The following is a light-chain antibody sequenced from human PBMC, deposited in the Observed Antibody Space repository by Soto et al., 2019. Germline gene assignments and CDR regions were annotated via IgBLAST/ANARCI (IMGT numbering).Light chain of an antibody. J-gene: IGKJ1*01. CDR3: QQYGSSPRT. CDR1: QSVSSSY. V-gene: IGKV3-20*01. Sequence: EIVLTQSPGTLSLSPGERATLSCRASQSVSSSYLAWYQQKPGQAPRLLIYGASSRATGIPDRFSGSGSGTGFTLNISRLEPEDCAVYYCQQYGSSPRTFVQGTKVDIK. CDR2: GAS.